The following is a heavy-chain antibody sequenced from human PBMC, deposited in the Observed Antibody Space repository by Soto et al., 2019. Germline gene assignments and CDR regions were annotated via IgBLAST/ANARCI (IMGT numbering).Heavy chain of an antibody. CDR1: GGSMSSGDYY. V-gene: IGHV4-31*01. Sequence: QVQLQESGPGLVKPSQTLSLTCTVSGGSMSSGDYYWSWIRQHPGQGLEWIGYIFYSGSTYNNPSRKSPVTMXXDXSXXQFALNLSSVTASDTAVYYCARDHYVYGSGRVFDQWGQGTLVTVSS. CDR3: ARDHYVYGSGRVFDQ. J-gene: IGHJ4*02. D-gene: IGHD3-10*01. CDR2: IFYSGST.